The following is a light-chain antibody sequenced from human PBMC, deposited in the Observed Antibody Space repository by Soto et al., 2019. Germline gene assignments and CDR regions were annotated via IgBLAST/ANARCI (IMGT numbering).Light chain of an antibody. Sequence: DIQMTQAPSTLSAASGDRVTITCRASRKIERWLAWYQQQPGKAPSLLIYDASTLETAVPSRFSGGGSGTEFTLTIRSLQPDDNAPYYCQHCDTYWAFGQGTTVEVE. CDR3: QHCDTYWA. CDR1: RKIERW. CDR2: DAS. J-gene: IGKJ1*01. V-gene: IGKV1-5*01.